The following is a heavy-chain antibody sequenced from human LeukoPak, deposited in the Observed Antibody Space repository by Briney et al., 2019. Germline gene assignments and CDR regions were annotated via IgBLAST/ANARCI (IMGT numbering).Heavy chain of an antibody. V-gene: IGHV3-23*01. CDR3: ASRVDSVDY. CDR2: ISGSGGST. CDR1: GFTFSSYA. D-gene: IGHD3-9*01. J-gene: IGHJ4*02. Sequence: TGGSLRLSCAASGFTFSSYAMSWVRQAPGKGLEWVSAISGSGGSTYYADSVKGRFTISRDNAKNSLYLQMNSLRAEDTAVYYCASRVDSVDYWGQGTLVTVSS.